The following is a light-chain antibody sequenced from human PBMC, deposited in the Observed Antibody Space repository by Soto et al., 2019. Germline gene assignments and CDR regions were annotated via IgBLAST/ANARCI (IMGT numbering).Light chain of an antibody. J-gene: IGKJ5*01. V-gene: IGKV1-5*03. CDR2: KAS. CDR1: QTISSW. CDR3: QQSYSTPIT. Sequence: DIQITQSPSTLSGSVGDRVTITCRASQTISSWLAWYQQEPGKAPKLLIYKASTLKSGVPSRFSGSGSGTEFTLTISSLQPEDFATYYCQQSYSTPITFGQGTRLEIK.